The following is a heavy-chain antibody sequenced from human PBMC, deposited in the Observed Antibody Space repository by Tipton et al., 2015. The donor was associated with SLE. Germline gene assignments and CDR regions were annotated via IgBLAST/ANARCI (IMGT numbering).Heavy chain of an antibody. CDR2: INYNGGST. Sequence: SLRLSCAASGFTFDDYGMSWVRQAPGKGLEWVSGINYNGGSTGYAESVKGRFTISRDNAKNSLYLQMNSLSVEDTAFFYCARGRSSSGWPDAFDIWGQGTMVTVSS. J-gene: IGHJ3*02. CDR1: GFTFDDYG. CDR3: ARGRSSSGWPDAFDI. D-gene: IGHD6-19*01. V-gene: IGHV3-20*04.